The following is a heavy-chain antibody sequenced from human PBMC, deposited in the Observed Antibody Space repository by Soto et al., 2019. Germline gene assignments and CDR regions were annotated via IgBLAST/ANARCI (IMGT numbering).Heavy chain of an antibody. J-gene: IGHJ5*02. CDR2: IIPILGIA. CDR3: ARDLTAAGRGS. V-gene: IGHV1-69*08. CDR1: GGTFSSYT. D-gene: IGHD6-13*01. Sequence: QVQLVQSGAEVKKPGSSVKVSCRASGGTFSSYTIGWVRQAPGQGLEWMGRIIPILGIANYAQKFQGRVTITADKSTSTAYMELSNLRSEDTAVYYCARDLTAAGRGSWGQGTLVTVSS.